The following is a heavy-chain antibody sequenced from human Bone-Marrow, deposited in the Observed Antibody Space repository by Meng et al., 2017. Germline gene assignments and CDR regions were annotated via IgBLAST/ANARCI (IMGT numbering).Heavy chain of an antibody. J-gene: IGHJ6*02. Sequence: SETLSLTCTVSGGSISSSSYYWGWIRQPPGKGLEWIGSIYYSGSTYYNPSLKSRVTISVDTSKNQFSLKLSSVTAADTAVYYCARVSRYFDWVPEYYYYYYGMDVWGQGTTVTVSS. V-gene: IGHV4-39*07. CDR2: IYYSGST. CDR3: ARVSRYFDWVPEYYYYYYGMDV. D-gene: IGHD3-9*01. CDR1: GGSISSSSYY.